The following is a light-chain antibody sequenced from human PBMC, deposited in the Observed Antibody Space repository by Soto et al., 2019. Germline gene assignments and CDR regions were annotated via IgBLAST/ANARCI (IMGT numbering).Light chain of an antibody. CDR3: QSYDSSLSGVV. CDR1: SSNIGAGYD. Sequence: QSVLTQPPSVSGAPGQRVTISCTGSSSNIGAGYDVHWYQQLPGTAPKLLIYGNSNRPSGVPDRFSGSKSGTSASLAITGLQADDDADYYSQSYDSSLSGVVFGGGTKLTVL. CDR2: GNS. V-gene: IGLV1-40*01. J-gene: IGLJ2*01.